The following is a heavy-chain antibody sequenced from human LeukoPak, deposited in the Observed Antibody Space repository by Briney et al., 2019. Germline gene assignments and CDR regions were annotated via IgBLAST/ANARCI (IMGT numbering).Heavy chain of an antibody. D-gene: IGHD2-2*01. V-gene: IGHV1-18*01. Sequence: ASVKVSCKASGYTFTSYGISWVRQAPGQGLEWMGWISAYNGNTNYAQKLQGRVTMTTDTSTSTAYMELRSLRSDDTAVYYCARDKEDIVVVPAATDFDYWGQGTLVTVSS. CDR1: GYTFTSYG. CDR2: ISAYNGNT. J-gene: IGHJ4*02. CDR3: ARDKEDIVVVPAATDFDY.